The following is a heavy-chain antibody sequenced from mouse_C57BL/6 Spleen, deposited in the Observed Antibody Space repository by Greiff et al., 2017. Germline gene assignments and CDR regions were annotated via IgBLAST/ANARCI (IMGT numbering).Heavy chain of an antibody. Sequence: VQLQESGAELVRPGTSVKMSCKASGYTFTNYWIGWAKQRPGHGLEWIGDIYPGGGYTNYNEKFKGKATLTADKSSSTAYMQFSSLTSEDSAIYYCARRDDDGYYFDYWGQGTTLTVSS. D-gene: IGHD2-3*01. CDR1: GYTFTNYW. CDR3: ARRDDDGYYFDY. V-gene: IGHV1-63*01. CDR2: IYPGGGYT. J-gene: IGHJ2*01.